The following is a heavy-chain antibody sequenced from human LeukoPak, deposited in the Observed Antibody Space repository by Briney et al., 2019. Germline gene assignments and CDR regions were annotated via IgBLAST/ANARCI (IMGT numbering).Heavy chain of an antibody. Sequence: GGSLRLSCAASGFTFSSYTMNWIRQAPGKGLEWVSSITSSSSYIYYADSVMGRFTISRDDAKNSLYLQMNSLRAEDTAVYYCARGYSNYGYTFDMWGQGTMVTVSS. J-gene: IGHJ3*02. V-gene: IGHV3-21*01. D-gene: IGHD4-11*01. CDR3: ARGYSNYGYTFDM. CDR1: GFTFSSYT. CDR2: ITSSSSYI.